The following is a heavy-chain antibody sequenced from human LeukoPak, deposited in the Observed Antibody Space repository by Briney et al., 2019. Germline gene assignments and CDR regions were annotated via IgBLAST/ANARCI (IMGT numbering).Heavy chain of an antibody. J-gene: IGHJ5*02. CDR3: ARGYSYGGGFDP. CDR1: GGSISSASYY. Sequence: SETLSLTFPVSGGSISSASYYWTWIRPPAGKGLEWIGRIYISGSTNYNPSLKSRVTISVDTSKNQFSLKLSSVTAADTAVYYCARGYSYGGGFDPWGQGTLVTVSS. V-gene: IGHV4-61*02. CDR2: IYISGST. D-gene: IGHD5-18*01.